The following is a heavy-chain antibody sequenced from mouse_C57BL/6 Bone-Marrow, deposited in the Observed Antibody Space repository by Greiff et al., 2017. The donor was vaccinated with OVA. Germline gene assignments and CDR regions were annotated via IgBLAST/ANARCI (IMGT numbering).Heavy chain of an antibody. V-gene: IGHV1-72*01. D-gene: IGHD2-2*01. J-gene: IGHJ3*01. Sequence: VQLQQPGAELVKPGASVKLSCKASGYTFTSYWMHWVKQRPGRGLEWIGRIDPHSGGNKYNETFKRKATLTVDKPSSTAYMQLISLTSEDSAVYYCARSGYLFSYWGQGTLVTVSA. CDR1: GYTFTSYW. CDR2: IDPHSGGN. CDR3: ARSGYLFSY.